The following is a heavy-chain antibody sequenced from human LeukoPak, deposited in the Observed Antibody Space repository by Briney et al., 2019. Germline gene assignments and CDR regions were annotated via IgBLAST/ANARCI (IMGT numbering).Heavy chain of an antibody. D-gene: IGHD3-10*01. CDR1: GYTFTSYD. V-gene: IGHV1-8*01. Sequence: GASVKVSCKASGYTFTSYDINWVRQATGQGLEWMGWMNPNSGNTGYAQKFQGRVTMTRNTSISTAYMELSSLRSEDTAVYYCARGLHPGYYYGSGSYYSSETAPSRTSWFDPWGQGTLVTVSS. CDR3: ARGLHPGYYYGSGSYYSSETAPSRTSWFDP. CDR2: MNPNSGNT. J-gene: IGHJ5*02.